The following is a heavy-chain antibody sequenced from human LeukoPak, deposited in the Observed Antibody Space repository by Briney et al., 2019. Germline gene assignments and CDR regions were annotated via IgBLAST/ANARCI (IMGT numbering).Heavy chain of an antibody. J-gene: IGHJ4*02. CDR2: INMYTANP. CDR3: AREVAPKQLVRGSYDY. D-gene: IGHD6-6*01. CDR1: GYTFTRYA. Sequence: ASVKVSCKASGYTFTRYAINWLRQAPGQGLEWMGWINMYTANPAYAQGFTERFVFSLDTSVSTAYLQISSLKAEDTAVYYCAREVAPKQLVRGSYDYWGQGTLVTVSS. V-gene: IGHV7-4-1*02.